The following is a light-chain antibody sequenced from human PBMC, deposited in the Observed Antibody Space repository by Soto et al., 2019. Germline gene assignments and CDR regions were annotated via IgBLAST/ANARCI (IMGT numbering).Light chain of an antibody. CDR2: LNSDGSH. V-gene: IGLV4-69*01. J-gene: IGLJ1*01. Sequence: QPVLTQSPSASASLGASVKLTCTLSSGHSNYAIAWHQQQPEKGPRYLMKLNSDGSHRKGDGLPDRFSGASSGAERYLTISSRQSEDEADYYCQTWGTGIRVCGTGTKLTVL. CDR3: QTWGTGIRV. CDR1: SGHSNYA.